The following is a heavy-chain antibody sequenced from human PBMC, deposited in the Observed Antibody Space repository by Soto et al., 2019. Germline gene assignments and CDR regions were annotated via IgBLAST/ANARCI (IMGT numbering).Heavy chain of an antibody. CDR1: GGTFSYYA. J-gene: IGHJ5*02. Sequence: QVQLVQSGAEVRKPGSSVKVSCKASGGTFSYYAFNWVRQAPGQGLEWMGGIIPLYGTANYAQKFQGRVTITAAESTKTVYMELGSLRSEDTAIYYCARSGEAYYDVLTGYYKGNWFDPWGQGTLVTVSS. D-gene: IGHD3-9*01. CDR3: ARSGEAYYDVLTGYYKGNWFDP. CDR2: IIPLYGTA. V-gene: IGHV1-69*01.